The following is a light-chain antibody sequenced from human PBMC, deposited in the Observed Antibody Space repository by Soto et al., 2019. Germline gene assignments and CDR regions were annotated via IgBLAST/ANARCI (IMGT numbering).Light chain of an antibody. CDR2: KAS. CDR3: QHYNSYSEA. J-gene: IGKJ1*01. Sequence: IQMTQSPSTLYVSVGDRVTITCRASQTISSWLAWYQQKPGKAPKLLIYKASTLKSGVPSRFRGSGSGTELPLTIRSLQPDDFATYYFQHYNSYSEAFVQGTKVELK. CDR1: QTISSW. V-gene: IGKV1-5*03.